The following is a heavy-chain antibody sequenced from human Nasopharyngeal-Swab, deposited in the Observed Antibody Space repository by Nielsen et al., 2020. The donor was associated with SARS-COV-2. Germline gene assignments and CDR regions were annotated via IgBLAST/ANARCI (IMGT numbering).Heavy chain of an antibody. V-gene: IGHV4-30-2*01. J-gene: IGHJ4*02. CDR2: IYHSGST. Sequence: WIRQPPGKGLEWIGYIYHSGSTYYNPSLKSRVTISVDRSKNQFSLKLSSVIAADTAVYYCARGDCSGGSCYFGYFDYWGQGTLVTVSS. D-gene: IGHD2-15*01. CDR3: ARGDCSGGSCYFGYFDY.